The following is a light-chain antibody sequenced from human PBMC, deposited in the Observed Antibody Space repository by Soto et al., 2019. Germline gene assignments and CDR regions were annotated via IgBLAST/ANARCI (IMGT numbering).Light chain of an antibody. CDR2: AAS. Sequence: DIQMTQSPSSLSASVGDRVTITCRASQDISNYLAWYQQRPGEVPKLLIYAASTLHSGVPSRFSGSGSGTDFTLTISSLQPEDAATYFCQKCNSPPPFTFGPGTKVDFK. J-gene: IGKJ3*01. CDR3: QKCNSPPPFT. V-gene: IGKV1-27*01. CDR1: QDISNY.